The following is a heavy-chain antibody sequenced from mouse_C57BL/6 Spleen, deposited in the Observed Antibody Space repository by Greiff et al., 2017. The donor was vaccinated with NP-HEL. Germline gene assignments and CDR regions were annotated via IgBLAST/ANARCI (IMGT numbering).Heavy chain of an antibody. J-gene: IGHJ4*01. D-gene: IGHD2-1*01. CDR2: IDPSDSYT. CDR3: ARGDGKRAMDD. V-gene: IGHV1-69*01. CDR1: GYTFTSYW. Sequence: VQLQQPGAELVMPGASVKLSCKASGYTFTSYWMHWVKQRPGQGLEWIGEIDPSDSYTTYNQKFTGKSTLTVDKSSSTAYMQLSSLTSEDSAVDYCARGDGKRAMDDWGQGTSVTVSS.